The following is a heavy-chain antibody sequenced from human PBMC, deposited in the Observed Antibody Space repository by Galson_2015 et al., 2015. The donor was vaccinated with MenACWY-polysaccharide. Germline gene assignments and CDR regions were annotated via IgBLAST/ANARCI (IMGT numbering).Heavy chain of an antibody. CDR1: EYTFTSCD. D-gene: IGHD6-6*01. CDR3: ARGGAARRGWYFDL. J-gene: IGHJ2*01. CDR2: MNPNSANT. V-gene: IGHV1-8*01. Sequence: SVKVSCKASEYTFTSCDINWVRQAPGQGLEWMEWMNPNSANTGYGKKFQGRVTMTRNTSMSTAYMELSSLRFEDTAVYYCARGGAARRGWYFDLWGRGTLVTVSS.